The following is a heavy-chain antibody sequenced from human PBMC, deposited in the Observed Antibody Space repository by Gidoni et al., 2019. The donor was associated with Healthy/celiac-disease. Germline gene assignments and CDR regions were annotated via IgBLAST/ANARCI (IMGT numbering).Heavy chain of an antibody. CDR1: GGTFSSYA. V-gene: IGHV1-69*06. Sequence: VQLVQSGAAVQKPGSSVKVSCKASGGTFSSYAISWVRQAPGQVLEWMGGLIPIFCTANYAQKFQGRVTITADKSTSTAYIELSSLRSEDTAVYYCASIKLWADWYFDLWGRGTLVTVSS. CDR2: LIPIFCTA. CDR3: ASIKLWADWYFDL. J-gene: IGHJ2*01. D-gene: IGHD3-16*01.